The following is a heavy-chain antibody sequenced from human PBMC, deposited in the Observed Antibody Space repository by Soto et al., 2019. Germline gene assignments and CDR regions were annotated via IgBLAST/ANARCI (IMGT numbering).Heavy chain of an antibody. V-gene: IGHV1-8*01. D-gene: IGHD4-17*01. CDR3: ARGVKYGAYSRWFDP. J-gene: IGHJ5*02. Sequence: QVQLVQSGAEVKKPGASVKVSCKASGYTFTSYDINWVRQATGQGLEYLGWMNPNSGNTGYVQKFQGRGSMTRDTSIRTAYMELSTLRSEDTAVYFCARGVKYGAYSRWFDPWGQGTLVTLSS. CDR1: GYTFTSYD. CDR2: MNPNSGNT.